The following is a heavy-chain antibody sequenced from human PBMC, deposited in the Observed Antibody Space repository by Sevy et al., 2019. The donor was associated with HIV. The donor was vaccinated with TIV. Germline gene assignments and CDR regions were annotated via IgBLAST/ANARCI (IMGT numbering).Heavy chain of an antibody. Sequence: GGSLRLSCAASGFTFSNYNMNWVRQAPGKGLEWVSSISNSSRYICYSDSMKGRFTISRDNAKNSLYLQMNSLRAEDTAVYYCARVAAYCSGGSCFPGYYYGMDVWGQGTTVTVS. J-gene: IGHJ6*02. CDR2: ISNSSRYI. V-gene: IGHV3-21*01. CDR3: ARVAAYCSGGSCFPGYYYGMDV. CDR1: GFTFSNYN. D-gene: IGHD2-15*01.